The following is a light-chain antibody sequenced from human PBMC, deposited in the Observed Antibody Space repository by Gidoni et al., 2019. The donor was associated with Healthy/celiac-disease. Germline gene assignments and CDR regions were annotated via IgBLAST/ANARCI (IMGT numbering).Light chain of an antibody. J-gene: IGKJ1*01. CDR2: DAS. Sequence: EIVLTQSPATLSLSPGERATLSCRASQSVSSYLAWYQQKPGQAPRLLIYDASNRATGIPARFSGSGSGTDFTRPISSLEPEDCAVYYCQQRSNWPPWTFGQGTKVEIK. CDR1: QSVSSY. V-gene: IGKV3-11*01. CDR3: QQRSNWPPWT.